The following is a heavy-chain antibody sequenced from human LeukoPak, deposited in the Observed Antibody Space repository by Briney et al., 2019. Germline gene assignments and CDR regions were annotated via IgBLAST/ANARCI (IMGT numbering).Heavy chain of an antibody. J-gene: IGHJ4*02. Sequence: PGGSLRLSCAGSQFTFHTYLLSWVRQAPGKGLEWVSSISGSGATTDYADSVKGRFTISRDNVNKTLYLEMSSLRAEDTAVYFCAKDPRAMGPYFFDDRGQGALVTVSS. V-gene: IGHV3-23*01. CDR1: QFTFHTYL. D-gene: IGHD2-21*01. CDR2: ISGSGATT. CDR3: AKDPRAMGPYFFDD.